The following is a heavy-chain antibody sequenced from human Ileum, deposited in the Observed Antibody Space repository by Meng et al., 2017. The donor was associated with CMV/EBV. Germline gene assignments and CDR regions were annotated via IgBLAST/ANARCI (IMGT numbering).Heavy chain of an antibody. Sequence: QGQLQQWGAGLLKPSETPSLTCAVYGGSFSGYYWSWIRQPPGKGLEWIGEINHSGSTNYNPSLKSRVTISVDTSKNQFFLKLSSVTAADTAVYYCARGVAGGPFDYWGQGTLVTVSS. CDR1: GGSFSGYY. D-gene: IGHD2-15*01. CDR3: ARGVAGGPFDY. J-gene: IGHJ4*02. V-gene: IGHV4-34*01. CDR2: INHSGST.